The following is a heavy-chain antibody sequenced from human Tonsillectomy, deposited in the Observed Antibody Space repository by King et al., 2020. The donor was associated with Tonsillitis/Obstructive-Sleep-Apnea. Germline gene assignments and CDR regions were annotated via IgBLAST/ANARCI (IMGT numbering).Heavy chain of an antibody. Sequence: VQLVESGAEVKKPGESLKISCKGSGYSFTTYWIGWGRQKPGKGLEWMGIINPGDSDTRYSPSSHGQVTISADKSITTAYLQWSSLKASDTAMYYCARPQNGYTSSDAFDIWGQGTMVTVSS. J-gene: IGHJ3*02. CDR1: GYSFTTYW. V-gene: IGHV5-51*01. D-gene: IGHD6-6*01. CDR3: ARPQNGYTSSDAFDI. CDR2: INPGDSDT.